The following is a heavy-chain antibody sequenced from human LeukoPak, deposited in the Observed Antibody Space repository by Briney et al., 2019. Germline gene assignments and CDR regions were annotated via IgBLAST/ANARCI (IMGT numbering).Heavy chain of an antibody. Sequence: SETLSLTCTVSGLSFSSSSYYWGWIRQPPGKGLEWIVSMYYSGNAYYNPSLKSRVTISADTSKNQFSLKLSSVTASVTSGYHCARRRGNSNWYDFFDHWGQGTLVTVSS. D-gene: IGHD6-13*01. V-gene: IGHV4-39*01. CDR3: ARRRGNSNWYDFFDH. CDR1: GLSFSSSSYY. CDR2: MYYSGNA. J-gene: IGHJ4*02.